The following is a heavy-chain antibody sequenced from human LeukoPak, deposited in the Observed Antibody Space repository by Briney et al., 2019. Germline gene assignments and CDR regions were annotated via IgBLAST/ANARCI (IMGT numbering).Heavy chain of an antibody. CDR2: IIPIFGTA. V-gene: IGHV1-69*13. Sequence: GASVKVSCKASGGTFSSYAISWVRQAPGQGLEWMGGIIPIFGTANYAQKFQGRVTITADESTSTAYMELSSLRSEDTAVYYCATGQLWELGRGRAYYFDYWGQGTLVTVSS. CDR3: ATGQLWELGRGRAYYFDY. CDR1: GGTFSSYA. J-gene: IGHJ4*02. D-gene: IGHD1-26*01.